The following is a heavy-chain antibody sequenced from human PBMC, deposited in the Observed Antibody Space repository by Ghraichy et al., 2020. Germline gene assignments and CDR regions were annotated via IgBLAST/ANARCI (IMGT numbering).Heavy chain of an antibody. J-gene: IGHJ4*02. V-gene: IGHV3-7*04. D-gene: IGHD1-14*01. CDR3: VRDGPPRTAFDY. Sequence: GSLRLSCAASGFTFNKFWMAWVRQAPGRGLELVANIHELGTQKYYLDSVKGRFTISRDNAKNSLYLQMNGLGVEDTAVYFCVRDGPPRTAFDYWGQGTLGSVSS. CDR2: IHELGTQK. CDR1: GFTFNKFW.